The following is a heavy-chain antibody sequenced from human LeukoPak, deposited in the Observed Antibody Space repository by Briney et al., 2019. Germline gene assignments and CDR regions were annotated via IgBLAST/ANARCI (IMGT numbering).Heavy chain of an antibody. Sequence: GGSLRLSCAASGFTFSSYAMSWVRQAPGKGLEWVSAISGSGGSTYYADSVKGRFTISRDNSKNTLYLQMNSLRAEDTAVYYCAKDRFVVVVAATFDYWGQGTLVTVSS. D-gene: IGHD2-15*01. CDR3: AKDRFVVVVAATFDY. V-gene: IGHV3-23*01. J-gene: IGHJ4*02. CDR2: ISGSGGST. CDR1: GFTFSSYA.